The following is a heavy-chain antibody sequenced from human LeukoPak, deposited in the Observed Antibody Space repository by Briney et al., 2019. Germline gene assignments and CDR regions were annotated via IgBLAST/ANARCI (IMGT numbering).Heavy chain of an antibody. V-gene: IGHV1-69*06. CDR2: IIPIFGTA. J-gene: IGHJ4*02. CDR1: GYTFTSYY. Sequence: SVKVSCKASGYTFTSYYMRWVRQAPGQGLEWMGGIIPIFGTANYAQKFQGRVTITADKSTSTAYMELRSLRSDDTAVYYCARDRFGTYDYWGQGTLVTVSS. CDR3: ARDRFGTYDY. D-gene: IGHD3-10*01.